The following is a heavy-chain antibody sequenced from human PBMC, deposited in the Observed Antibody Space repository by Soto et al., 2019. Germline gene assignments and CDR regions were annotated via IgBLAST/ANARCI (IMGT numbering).Heavy chain of an antibody. CDR2: ISASGGST. J-gene: IGHJ4*02. CDR1: GFTFSSYA. Sequence: PVGSLSLSFAASGFTFSSYAMSWVRQAPGKGLEWVSAISASGGSTYYADSVKVRFTISRDNSKNTLYLQMNSLSAEDTALYSCAKARPNPSLILYWGQGTLVTVS. V-gene: IGHV3-23*01. CDR3: AKARPNPSLILY. D-gene: IGHD2-8*01.